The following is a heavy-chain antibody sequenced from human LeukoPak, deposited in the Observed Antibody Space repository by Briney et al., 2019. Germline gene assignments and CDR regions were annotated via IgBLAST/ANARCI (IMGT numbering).Heavy chain of an antibody. CDR2: IYHNGIT. J-gene: IGHJ4*02. CDR3: TRGVALSDHGIIDS. Sequence: SETLSLTCAVSGYSVSSGFFWGWIRQPPGKGLEWIATIYHNGITHYNPSLKSRVTISVDTSKNQFSLKMSSVTAADTTVYYCTRGVALSDHGIIDSWGQGTLATVSS. CDR1: GYSVSSGFF. V-gene: IGHV4-38-2*01. D-gene: IGHD1-1*01.